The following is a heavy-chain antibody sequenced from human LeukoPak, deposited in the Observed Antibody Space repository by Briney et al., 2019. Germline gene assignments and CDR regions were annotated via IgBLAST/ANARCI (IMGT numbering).Heavy chain of an antibody. V-gene: IGHV3-48*03. CDR3: TRTDSGDYSFTY. D-gene: IGHD4-17*01. CDR1: GFTFSSYE. J-gene: IGHJ4*02. Sequence: GGSLRLSCAASGFTFSSYEMNWVRQAPGKGLEWVSCISSGSSSKYYADSVQGRFTISRDNAENSLYLQMNSLRAEDTAIYYCTRTDSGDYSFTYWGQGTLVTVSS. CDR2: ISSGSSSK.